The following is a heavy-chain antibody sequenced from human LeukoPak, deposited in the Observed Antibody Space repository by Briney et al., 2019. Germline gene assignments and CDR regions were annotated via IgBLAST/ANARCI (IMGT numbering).Heavy chain of an antibody. V-gene: IGHV4-39*01. Sequence: SETLSLTCTVSGGSISSYYWGWIRQPPGKGLEWIGSIYYSGSTYYNPSLKSRVTISVDTSKNQFSLKLSSVTAADTAVYYCARRDYYDSSGLLDYWGQGTLVTVSS. CDR2: IYYSGST. CDR1: GGSISSYY. CDR3: ARRDYYDSSGLLDY. D-gene: IGHD3-22*01. J-gene: IGHJ4*02.